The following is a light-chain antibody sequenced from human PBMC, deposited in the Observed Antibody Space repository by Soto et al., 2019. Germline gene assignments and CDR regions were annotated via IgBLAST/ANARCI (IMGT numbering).Light chain of an antibody. V-gene: IGKV3D-7*01. CDR1: QSVGSRY. Sequence: EIAMTQSPATLSLSPGEGASLACRASQSVGSRYLSWYQQKPGQAPRLLIYGASTRATGIPARFGGSGSGTDFTLTISSLQPEDFAVYYCQQDYNLPLTFGGGTKGISN. J-gene: IGKJ4*01. CDR3: QQDYNLPLT. CDR2: GAS.